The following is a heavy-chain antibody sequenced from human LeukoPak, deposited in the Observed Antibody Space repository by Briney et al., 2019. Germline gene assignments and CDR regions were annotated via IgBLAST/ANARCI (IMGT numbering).Heavy chain of an antibody. CDR1: GFTFSSYA. Sequence: GGSLRLSCAASGFTFSSYAMSWVRQAPGKGLEWVSAISGSGGSTYYADSVKGRFTISRDNSKNTLYLQMNSLRAEDTAVYYXXKDSVAXTGGFXYWGQGXLVTVSS. V-gene: IGHV3-23*01. CDR2: ISGSGGST. CDR3: XKDSVAXTGGFXY. D-gene: IGHD6-19*01. J-gene: IGHJ4*02.